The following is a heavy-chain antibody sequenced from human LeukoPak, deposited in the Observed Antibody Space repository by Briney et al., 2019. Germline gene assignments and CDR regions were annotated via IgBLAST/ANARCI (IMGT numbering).Heavy chain of an antibody. V-gene: IGHV3-48*01. J-gene: IGHJ4*02. CDR1: GFTFSGYS. CDR2: IGGSGSTM. CDR3: ARDKTSGFKNDFDS. Sequence: GGSLRLSCAASGFTFSGYSMNWVRQAPRKGLEWLLFIGGSGSTMYYADSVKGRFTISRDNAKSSLYLQMDSVRVEDTALYYCARDKTSGFKNDFDSWGQGTLVTVSP. D-gene: IGHD6-19*01.